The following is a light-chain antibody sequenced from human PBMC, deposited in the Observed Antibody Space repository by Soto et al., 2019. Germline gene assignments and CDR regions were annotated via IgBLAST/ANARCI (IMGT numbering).Light chain of an antibody. V-gene: IGKV1-39*01. J-gene: IGKJ1*01. Sequence: DIQMTQSPSTLSASLGDRVTLSCRAGQNVSSSVDWYQQKPGKAPRLLIYATSNLQSGVTSRISGSGSGTEFTLTISSLQSEDSATYYCQQSYSVPRTFGQGTKVDIK. CDR3: QQSYSVPRT. CDR1: QNVSSS. CDR2: ATS.